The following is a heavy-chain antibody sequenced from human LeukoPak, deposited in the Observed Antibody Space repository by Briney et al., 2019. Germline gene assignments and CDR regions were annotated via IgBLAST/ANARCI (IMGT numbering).Heavy chain of an antibody. CDR3: ARDRHKLVDIVAGILHY. V-gene: IGHV4-39*07. Sequence: SETLSLTCTVSGGSISSSNYYWGWVRQPPGKGLEWLGYIFNSGSTYYNPALKSRLTILVDTANNHFSLKVSSWTAPGSPVYYCARDRHKLVDIVAGILHYWGQGTLVTVPS. J-gene: IGHJ4*02. D-gene: IGHD5-12*01. CDR1: GGSISSSNYY. CDR2: IFNSGST.